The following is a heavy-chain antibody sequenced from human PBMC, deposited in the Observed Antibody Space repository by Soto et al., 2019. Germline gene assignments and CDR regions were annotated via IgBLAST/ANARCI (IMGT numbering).Heavy chain of an antibody. CDR3: AKLRLATYDFWGGCDS. J-gene: IGHJ4*02. Sequence: QVQLVESGGGVVQPGRSLKLSCLASGFTFNDYAMHWVRQAPGKGLEWVALISYDESNKNYADSVKGRFIISRDNSKNALYLQINSLRSEDTAVYYCAKLRLATYDFWGGCDSWGQGTLVTVSS. V-gene: IGHV3-30*18. CDR2: ISYDESNK. D-gene: IGHD3-3*01. CDR1: GFTFNDYA.